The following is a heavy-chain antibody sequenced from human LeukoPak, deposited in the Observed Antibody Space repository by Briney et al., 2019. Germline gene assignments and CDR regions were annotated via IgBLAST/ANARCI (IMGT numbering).Heavy chain of an antibody. J-gene: IGHJ4*02. CDR1: GFTFSSYA. V-gene: IGHV3-64*01. D-gene: IGHD5-12*01. Sequence: PGGSLRLSRAASGFTFSSYAMHWVRQAPGKGLEYVSGINNNGGRTYYGNSVKGRFTISRDNSKNTLYLQMGSLRAEDMAVYYCARDGLLGGYALYFDCWGQGILVTVSS. CDR3: ARDGLLGGYALYFDC. CDR2: INNNGGRT.